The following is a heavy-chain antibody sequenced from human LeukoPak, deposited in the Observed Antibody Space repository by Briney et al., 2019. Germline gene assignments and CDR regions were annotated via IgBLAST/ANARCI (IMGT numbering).Heavy chain of an antibody. CDR2: ISYDGSNK. CDR3: AKAADYGDYGGGYYFDY. CDR1: GFTFSSYG. D-gene: IGHD4-17*01. Sequence: GGSLRLSCAASGFTFSSYGMHWVRQAPGKGLEWVAVISYDGSNKYYADSVKGRFPISRDNSKNTLYLQMISLRAEDTAVYYCAKAADYGDYGGGYYFDYWGQGTLVTVSS. J-gene: IGHJ4*02. V-gene: IGHV3-30*18.